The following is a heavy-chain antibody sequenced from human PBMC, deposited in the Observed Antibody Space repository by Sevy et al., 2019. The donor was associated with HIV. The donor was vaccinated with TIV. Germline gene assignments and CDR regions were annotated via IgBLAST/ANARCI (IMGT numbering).Heavy chain of an antibody. CDR1: GYSVSDLS. D-gene: IGHD3-22*01. V-gene: IGHV1-24*01. J-gene: IGHJ3*02. Sequence: APVKVSCKVSGYSVSDLSIHWVRQAPGKGLEWMGGYDPEDGETIYSQKFQGRVTMTEDTSTDTAYMELSSLRSEDTAVYYCATSPDYYDSSRDAFDIWGQWTMVTVSS. CDR2: YDPEDGET. CDR3: ATSPDYYDSSRDAFDI.